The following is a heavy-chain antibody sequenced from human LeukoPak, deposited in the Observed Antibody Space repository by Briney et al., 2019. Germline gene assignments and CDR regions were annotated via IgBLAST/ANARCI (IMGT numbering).Heavy chain of an antibody. V-gene: IGHV3-33*01. D-gene: IGHD6-19*01. CDR1: GFTFSSYG. CDR2: IWYDGSNK. J-gene: IGHJ4*02. CDR3: ARDLTVAGIEYYFDY. Sequence: PGGSLRLSCAASGFTFSSYGMHWVRQAPGKGLEWVAVIWYDGSNKYYADSVKGRFTISRDNSKNTLYLQMNSLRAEDTAVYYCARDLTVAGIEYYFDYWGQGTLVTASS.